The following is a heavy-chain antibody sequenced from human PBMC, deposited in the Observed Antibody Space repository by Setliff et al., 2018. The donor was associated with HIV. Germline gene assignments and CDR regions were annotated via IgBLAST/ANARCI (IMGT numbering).Heavy chain of an antibody. CDR2: IKEDGSEK. CDR3: ARRVGCTSTTCYHTYFDY. Sequence: GGSLRLSCAASGFTFSSYWMSWVRQAPGKGLEWVANIKEDGSEKYYVDSVKGRFTISRDNAQNSLYLQMNSLRAEDTAVYYCARRVGCTSTTCYHTYFDYWGPGTLVTVSS. CDR1: GFTFSSYW. V-gene: IGHV3-7*03. D-gene: IGHD2-2*01. J-gene: IGHJ4*01.